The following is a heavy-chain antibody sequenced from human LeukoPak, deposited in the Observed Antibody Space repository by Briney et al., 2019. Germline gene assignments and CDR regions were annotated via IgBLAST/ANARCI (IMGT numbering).Heavy chain of an antibody. J-gene: IGHJ3*02. V-gene: IGHV4-38-2*02. CDR1: GYSISSGYY. Sequence: SETLSLTCTVSGYSISSGYYWGWIRQPPGKGPEWIGSIYHSGSTYYNPSLKSRVTISVDTSKNQFSLKLSSVTAADTAVYYCASPFYDFWSGAFDIWGQGTMVTVSS. CDR2: IYHSGST. D-gene: IGHD3-3*01. CDR3: ASPFYDFWSGAFDI.